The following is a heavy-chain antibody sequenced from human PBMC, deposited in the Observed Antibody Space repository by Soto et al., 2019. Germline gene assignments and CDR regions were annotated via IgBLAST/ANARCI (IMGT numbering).Heavy chain of an antibody. CDR2: ISYDGSNK. Sequence: QVQLVEDGGGVVQPGRSLRLSCAASGFTFSSYGMHWVRQAPGKGLEWVAVISYDGSNKYYADSVKGRFTIPRDNSKNTLYLQMNSLRAEDTAVYYCATESHNWFGPWGQGALVTVSS. V-gene: IGHV3-30*03. J-gene: IGHJ5*02. CDR3: ATESHNWFGP. CDR1: GFTFSSYG.